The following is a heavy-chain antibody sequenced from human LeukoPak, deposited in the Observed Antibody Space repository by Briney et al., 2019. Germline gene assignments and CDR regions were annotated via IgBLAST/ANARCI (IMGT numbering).Heavy chain of an antibody. V-gene: IGHV3-30*02. J-gene: IGHJ4*02. CDR3: AKLYGSGDSHGVSLDY. CDR2: IRYDGSNK. CDR1: GFTFSSYG. Sequence: GGSLRLSCAASGFTFSSYGMHWVRQAPGKGLEWVAFIRYDGSNKYYADSVKGRFTISRDNSKNTLYLQMNSLRAEDTAVYYCAKLYGSGDSHGVSLDYWGQGTLVTVSS. D-gene: IGHD3-10*01.